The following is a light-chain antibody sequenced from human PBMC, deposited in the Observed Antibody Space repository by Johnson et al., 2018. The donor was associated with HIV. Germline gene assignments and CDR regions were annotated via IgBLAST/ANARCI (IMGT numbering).Light chain of an antibody. CDR2: ENN. J-gene: IGLJ1*01. CDR3: GTRVSSVSAPYG. V-gene: IGLV1-51*02. Sequence: QSVLTQPPSVSAAPGQKVTISCSGSSSDMGNYAVSWYQQLPGTAPKLLIYENNKRPSGIPDRFSGSKSGTSATLGITGLQTGAEAEYYCGTRVSSVSAPYGFGTWAKVTVL. CDR1: SSDMGNYA.